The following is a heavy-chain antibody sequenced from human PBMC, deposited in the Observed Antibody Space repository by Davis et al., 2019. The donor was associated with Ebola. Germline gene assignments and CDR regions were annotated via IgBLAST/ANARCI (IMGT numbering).Heavy chain of an antibody. Sequence: GESLKISCAASGFNFRSYGMHWVRQAPDKGLEWVAVIWYDGSRKYYGDSVKGRFTISRDNSSNLLYLQMNGLRAEDTAVYYCAIPDCSGANCYSVYIKNWGQGTLVTVSS. CDR2: IWYDGSRK. D-gene: IGHD2-15*01. J-gene: IGHJ4*02. V-gene: IGHV3-33*01. CDR3: AIPDCSGANCYSVYIKN. CDR1: GFNFRSYG.